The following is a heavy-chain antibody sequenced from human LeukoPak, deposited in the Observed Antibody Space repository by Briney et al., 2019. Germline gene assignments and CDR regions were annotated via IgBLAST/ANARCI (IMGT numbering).Heavy chain of an antibody. CDR1: GFTFSNYG. J-gene: IGHJ4*02. V-gene: IGHV3-30*03. CDR2: TLYDGSNN. Sequence: PGGSLRLSCAASGFTFSNYGMHWVRQAPGKGLEWVAVTLYDGSNNYYADSVKGRFTISRDDSNNTLYLQMHGLRAEDTALYFCARDEGAFGGIIVPRDWGQGTLVTVSS. D-gene: IGHD3-16*02. CDR3: ARDEGAFGGIIVPRD.